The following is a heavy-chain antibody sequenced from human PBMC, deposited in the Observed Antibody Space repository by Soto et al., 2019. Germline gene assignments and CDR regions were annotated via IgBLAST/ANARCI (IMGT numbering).Heavy chain of an antibody. CDR2: ISSSGSTV. J-gene: IGHJ4*02. CDR3: AREGSYDTMDY. Sequence: EVPLVESGGGLVQPGGSLRLSCVASGFTFSSSEMNWVRLAPGKGLEWVSYISSSGSTVYHADSVEGRLTISRDNAKNSLFLQMNSLRAEDTALYYCAREGSYDTMDYWGLGTLVTVSS. D-gene: IGHD3-22*01. V-gene: IGHV3-48*03. CDR1: GFTFSSSE.